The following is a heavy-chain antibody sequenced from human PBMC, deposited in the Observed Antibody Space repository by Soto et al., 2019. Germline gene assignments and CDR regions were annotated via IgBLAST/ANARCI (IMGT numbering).Heavy chain of an antibody. V-gene: IGHV3-21*01. CDR1: GFTFSSYS. CDR3: AREKKYCSGGSCPRGWFDP. J-gene: IGHJ5*02. D-gene: IGHD2-15*01. Sequence: GGSPRLSCAASGFTFSSYSMNWVRQAPGKGLEWVSSISSSSSYIYYADSVKGRFTISRDNAKNSLYLQMNSLRAEDTAVYYCAREKKYCSGGSCPRGWFDPWGQGTLVTVSS. CDR2: ISSSSSYI.